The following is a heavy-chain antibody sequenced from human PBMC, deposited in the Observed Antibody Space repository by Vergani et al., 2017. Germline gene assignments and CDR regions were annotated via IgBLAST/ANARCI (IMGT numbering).Heavy chain of an antibody. CDR2: IIPIFGTA. CDR3: ARGDAIHVAYYYYYMDV. J-gene: IGHJ6*03. Sequence: QVQLVQSGAEVKKPGSSVKVSCKASGGTFSSYAISWVRQAPGQGLEWMGGIIPIFGTANSAQKFQGRVTITADKSTSTAYMELSSLRSEDTAVYYCARGDAIHVAYYYYYMDVWGKGTTVTVSS. V-gene: IGHV1-69*06. CDR1: GGTFSSYA.